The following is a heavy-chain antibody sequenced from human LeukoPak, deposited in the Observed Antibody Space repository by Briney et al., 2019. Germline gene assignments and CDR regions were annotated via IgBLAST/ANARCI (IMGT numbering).Heavy chain of an antibody. CDR2: ISSSSSYI. CDR3: ARDRSARFLEWLPYGMDV. CDR1: GFTFSSYS. V-gene: IGHV3-21*01. D-gene: IGHD3-3*01. J-gene: IGHJ6*02. Sequence: GGSLRLSCAASGFTFSSYSMNWVRQAPGKGLEWVSSISSSSSYIYYADSVKGRFTISRDNAKNSLYLQMNSLRGEDTAVYYCARDRSARFLEWLPYGMDVWGQGTTVTVSS.